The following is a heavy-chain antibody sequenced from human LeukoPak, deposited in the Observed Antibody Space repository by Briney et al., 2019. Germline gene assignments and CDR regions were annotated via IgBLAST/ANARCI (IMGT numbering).Heavy chain of an antibody. V-gene: IGHV4-34*01. D-gene: IGHD1-20*01. CDR1: GGSFSGYY. Sequence: SETLSLTCAVYGGSFSGYYWTWIRQPPGKRLEWIGEINHSRSTNYNPSLKSRVTISVDTSKNQFSLKLSSVTAADTAVYYCARGITGTTYWGQGTPVTVSS. J-gene: IGHJ4*02. CDR2: INHSRST. CDR3: ARGITGTTY.